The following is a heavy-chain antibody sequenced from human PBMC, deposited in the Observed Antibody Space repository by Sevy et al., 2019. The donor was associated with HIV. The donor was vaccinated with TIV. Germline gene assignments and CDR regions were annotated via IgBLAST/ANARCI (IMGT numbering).Heavy chain of an antibody. CDR2: ISPYNGNT. CDR1: GYTFRNYG. J-gene: IGHJ1*01. CDR3: ARTYCSSTTSCQYFHH. V-gene: IGHV1-18*01. D-gene: IGHD2-2*01. Sequence: ASVKVSCKASGYTFRNYGITWVRQAPGQGLEWMGWISPYNGNTNYAQKLQGRVTLTTETSATTAYMELRSLRSDDTAMYYCARTYCSSTTSCQYFHHWGQGTLVTVSS.